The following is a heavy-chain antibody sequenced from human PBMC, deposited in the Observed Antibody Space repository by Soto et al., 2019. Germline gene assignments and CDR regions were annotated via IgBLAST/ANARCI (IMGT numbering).Heavy chain of an antibody. Sequence: PGGSLRLSCAASGFTFSSYGMHWVRQAPGKGLEWVAVIWYDGSNKYYADSVKGRFTISRDNSKNTLYLQMNSPRAEDTAVYYCAREHAGNYDPIVYWGQGTLVTVSS. CDR1: GFTFSSYG. CDR2: IWYDGSNK. V-gene: IGHV3-33*01. J-gene: IGHJ4*02. CDR3: AREHAGNYDPIVY. D-gene: IGHD4-4*01.